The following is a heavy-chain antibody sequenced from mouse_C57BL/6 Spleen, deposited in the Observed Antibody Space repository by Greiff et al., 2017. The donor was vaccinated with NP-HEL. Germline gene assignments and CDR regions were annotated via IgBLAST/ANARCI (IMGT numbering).Heavy chain of an antibody. CDR2: INYDGSST. J-gene: IGHJ2*01. CDR3: ARDQEGYYAY. Sequence: EVKVVESEGGLVQPGSSMKLSCTASGFTFSDYYMAWVRQVPEKGLEWVANINYDGSSTYYLDSLKSRFIISRDNAKNILYLQMSSLKSEDTATYYCARDQEGYYAYWGQGTTLTVSS. D-gene: IGHD2-3*01. V-gene: IGHV5-16*01. CDR1: GFTFSDYY.